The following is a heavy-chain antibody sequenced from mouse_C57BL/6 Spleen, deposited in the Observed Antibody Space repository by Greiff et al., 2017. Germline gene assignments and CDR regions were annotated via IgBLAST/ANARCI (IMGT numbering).Heavy chain of an antibody. D-gene: IGHD1-1*01. CDR1: GFTFSDYY. V-gene: IGHV5-16*01. Sequence: EVKLMESEGGLVQPGSSMKLSCTASGFTFSDYYMAWVRQVPEKGLEWVANINYDGSSTYYLDSLKSRFIISRDNAKNILYLQMSSLKSEDTATYYCARDRDLYYGSRDWYFDVWGTGTTVTVSS. CDR3: ARDRDLYYGSRDWYFDV. CDR2: INYDGSST. J-gene: IGHJ1*03.